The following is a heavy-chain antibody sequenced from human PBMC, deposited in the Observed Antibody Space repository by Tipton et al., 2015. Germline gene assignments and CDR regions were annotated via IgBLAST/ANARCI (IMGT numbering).Heavy chain of an antibody. CDR3: ARRRGWLQPPDYYYGMDV. CDR1: GGSISSSNYY. D-gene: IGHD5-24*01. Sequence: TLSLTCTVSGGSISSSNYYWGWIRQPPGKGLECIGSIYYSGSTYYNPSLKSRVTISVDTSKNQFSLKLSSVTAADTAVYYCARRRGWLQPPDYYYGMDVWGQGTTVTVSS. V-gene: IGHV4-39*01. CDR2: IYYSGST. J-gene: IGHJ6*02.